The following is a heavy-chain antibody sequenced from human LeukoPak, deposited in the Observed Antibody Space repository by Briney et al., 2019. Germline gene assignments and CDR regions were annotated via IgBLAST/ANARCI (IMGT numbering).Heavy chain of an antibody. J-gene: IGHJ5*02. Sequence: PGGSLRLSCAASGFTFSGSAIHWVAQSSGKGLEWVGQIDKKDKGYATATAYAASVKGRFTISRDDSINTAYLQMKSLKTEDTALYYCTRDSGTYNWFDPWRQGTLVTVSS. CDR2: IDKKDKGYATAT. D-gene: IGHD1-26*01. CDR1: GFTFSGSA. CDR3: TRDSGTYNWFDP. V-gene: IGHV3-73*01.